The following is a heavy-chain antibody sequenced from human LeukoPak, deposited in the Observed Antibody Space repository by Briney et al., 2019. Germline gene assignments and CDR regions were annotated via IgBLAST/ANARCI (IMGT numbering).Heavy chain of an antibody. Sequence: GGPLRLSCAASGFTFSSYGMHWVRQAPGKGLEWVAVISYDGSNKYYADSVKGRFTISRDNSKNTLYLQMNSLRAEDTAVYYCARSLAARDAFDIWGQGTMVTVSS. CDR1: GFTFSSYG. J-gene: IGHJ3*02. CDR3: ARSLAARDAFDI. CDR2: ISYDGSNK. D-gene: IGHD6-6*01. V-gene: IGHV3-30*19.